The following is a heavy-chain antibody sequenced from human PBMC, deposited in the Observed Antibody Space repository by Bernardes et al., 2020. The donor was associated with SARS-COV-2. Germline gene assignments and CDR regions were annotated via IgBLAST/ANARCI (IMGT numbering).Heavy chain of an antibody. D-gene: IGHD2-15*01. Sequence: GGSLRLSCAASGFTFSNYGMHWVRQAPGKGLEWVAVIWYDGSNKYYADSVKGRFTISRDNSKNTLYLQMNSLRAEDTAVYYCARGSGGSCPDYWGQGTLVTVSS. CDR2: IWYDGSNK. CDR3: ARGSGGSCPDY. CDR1: GFTFSNYG. J-gene: IGHJ4*02. V-gene: IGHV3-33*01.